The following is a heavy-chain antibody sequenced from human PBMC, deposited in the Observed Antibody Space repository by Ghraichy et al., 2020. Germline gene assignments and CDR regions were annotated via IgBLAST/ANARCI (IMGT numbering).Heavy chain of an antibody. CDR2: INWNGGST. Sequence: GGSLRLSCAASGFTFDDYGMSWVRQAPGKRLEWVSGINWNGGSTGYADSVKGRFTISRDNAKNSLYLQMNSLRAEDTALYYCARVYYDFWSGYYDPSGYYYYMDVWGKGTTVTVSS. CDR1: GFTFDDYG. V-gene: IGHV3-20*04. D-gene: IGHD3-3*01. J-gene: IGHJ6*03. CDR3: ARVYYDFWSGYYDPSGYYYYMDV.